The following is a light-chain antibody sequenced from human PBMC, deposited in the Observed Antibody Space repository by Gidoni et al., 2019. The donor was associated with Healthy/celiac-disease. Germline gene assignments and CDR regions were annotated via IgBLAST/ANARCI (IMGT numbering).Light chain of an antibody. CDR1: QSVSSN. CDR3: QQYNNWPPEGT. V-gene: IGKV3-15*01. CDR2: GAS. J-gene: IGKJ1*01. Sequence: EIVMTQSPATLSVSPGERATLSCRASQSVSSNLAWYQQKPGQAPRLLIYGASTRAPGTPARFSGSGSGTEFTLTISSLKSEDFAVYYCQQYNNWPPEGTFGQXTKVEIK.